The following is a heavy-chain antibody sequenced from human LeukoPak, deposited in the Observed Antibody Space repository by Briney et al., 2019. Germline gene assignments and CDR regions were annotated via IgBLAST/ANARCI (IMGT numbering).Heavy chain of an antibody. D-gene: IGHD3-10*01. V-gene: IGHV3-23*01. CDR3: AKDRLLWFGESPFDP. Sequence: GGSLRLSCAASGFTFSSYAMSWVRQAPGKGLEWVSAISGSGGSTYYADSVKGRFTISRDNSKNTLYLQMNSLRAEDTAVYYCAKDRLLWFGESPFDPWGQGTLVTVSS. CDR1: GFTFSSYA. J-gene: IGHJ5*02. CDR2: ISGSGGST.